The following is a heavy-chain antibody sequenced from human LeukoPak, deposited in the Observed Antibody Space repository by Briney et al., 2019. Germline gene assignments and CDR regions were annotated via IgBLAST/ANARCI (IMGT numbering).Heavy chain of an antibody. D-gene: IGHD2-8*01. CDR2: IKFDGSEK. Sequence: GGSLRLSCAASGFTFSNYWMSWVRQAPGKGLEWVANIKFDGSEKFYVDSVKGRFTISRDNSKNSLYLQMNSLRTEDTALYYCARAPSWVYYFDYWGQGTLVTVSS. J-gene: IGHJ4*02. CDR1: GFTFSNYW. CDR3: ARAPSWVYYFDY. V-gene: IGHV3-7*03.